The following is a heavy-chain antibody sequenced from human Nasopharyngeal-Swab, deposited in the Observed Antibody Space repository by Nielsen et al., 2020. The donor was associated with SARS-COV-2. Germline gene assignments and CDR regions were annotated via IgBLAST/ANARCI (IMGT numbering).Heavy chain of an antibody. D-gene: IGHD2-21*01. CDR3: ARDLRAGSLWRDLTRYYYYGMDV. CDR1: GFTFSSYG. V-gene: IGHV3-33*01. Sequence: GESLKISCAASGFTFSSYGMHWVRQAPGKGLEWVAVIWYAGSNKYYADSVKGRFTISRDHSKNTLYLQMNSLRAEDTAVYYCARDLRAGSLWRDLTRYYYYGMDVWGQGTTVTVSS. J-gene: IGHJ6*02. CDR2: IWYAGSNK.